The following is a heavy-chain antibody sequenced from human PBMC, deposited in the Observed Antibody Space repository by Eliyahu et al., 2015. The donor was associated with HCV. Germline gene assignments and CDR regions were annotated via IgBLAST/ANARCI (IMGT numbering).Heavy chain of an antibody. CDR3: ASGGGGIAVAGTGGWFDP. D-gene: IGHD6-19*01. V-gene: IGHV4-59*01. CDR2: IHXSGRA. J-gene: IGHJ5*02. Sequence: QVQLQESGPGLVKPSETLSLTCTXSGGSITTYYWSWIRQPPGKGLEWSGCIHXSGRANYXPXLKSRVTISVDTSKNQFSLNLTSVTAADTAMYYCASGGGGIAVAGTGGWFDPWGQGTLVTVSS. CDR1: GGSITTYY.